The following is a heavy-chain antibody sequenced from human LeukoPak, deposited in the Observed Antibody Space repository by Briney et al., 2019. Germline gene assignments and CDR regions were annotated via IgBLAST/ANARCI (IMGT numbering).Heavy chain of an antibody. J-gene: IGHJ4*02. V-gene: IGHV4-31*03. CDR3: ARTTMVRGVMSLNY. Sequence: SETLSLTCTVSGGSISSGGYYWSWIRQHPGKGLEWIGYIYYSGSTYYNPSLKSRVTISVDTSKNQFSLKLSSVTAADTAVYYCARTTMVRGVMSLNYWGQGTLVTVSS. CDR1: GGSISSGGYY. CDR2: IYYSGST. D-gene: IGHD3-10*01.